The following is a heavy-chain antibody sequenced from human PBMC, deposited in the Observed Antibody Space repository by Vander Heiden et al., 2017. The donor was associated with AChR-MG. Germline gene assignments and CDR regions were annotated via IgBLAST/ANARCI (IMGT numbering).Heavy chain of an antibody. J-gene: IGHJ5*02. V-gene: IGHV1-3*01. D-gene: IGHD3-16*01. Sequence: QVQLVQSGTEVKKPGASVQVSCQASGYSFTNYAIHWVRQAPGQRLEWMGWINAGNGNTKYSQNFQGRVTITRDTSANTAYMELSSLRSEDTAVYYCARDSREYQMLTKTSNWFDPWGQGTLVTVSS. CDR3: ARDSREYQMLTKTSNWFDP. CDR2: INAGNGNT. CDR1: GYSFTNYA.